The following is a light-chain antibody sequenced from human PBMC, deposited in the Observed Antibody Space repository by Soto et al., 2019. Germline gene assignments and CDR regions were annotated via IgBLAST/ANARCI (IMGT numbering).Light chain of an antibody. Sequence: DIQMTQSPSSVSASVGDRVIITCRASQGISRWLGWYQQKPGAPPRLLIYDASILQRGVPSRFSGSGSGTHFILTISNLQPEDFATYYCQQFNSLFGQGTRLEIK. CDR2: DAS. V-gene: IGKV1-12*01. J-gene: IGKJ5*01. CDR3: QQFNSL. CDR1: QGISRW.